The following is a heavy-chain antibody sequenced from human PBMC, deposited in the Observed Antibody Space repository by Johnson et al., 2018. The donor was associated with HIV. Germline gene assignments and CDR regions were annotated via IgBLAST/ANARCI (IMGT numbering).Heavy chain of an antibody. Sequence: QEQLVESGGGVVQPGGSLRLSCAASGFTFSSYGMHWVRQAPGKGLEWVAFIRYDGSNKYYADSVKGRFTISRDNAKNTLYLQMNSLRAEDTAIYYCSKFRGYYFNSGNHFDAFHVWGQGTLVTVSS. CDR1: GFTFSSYG. CDR3: SKFRGYYFNSGNHFDAFHV. CDR2: IRYDGSNK. D-gene: IGHD3-10*01. V-gene: IGHV3-30*02. J-gene: IGHJ3*01.